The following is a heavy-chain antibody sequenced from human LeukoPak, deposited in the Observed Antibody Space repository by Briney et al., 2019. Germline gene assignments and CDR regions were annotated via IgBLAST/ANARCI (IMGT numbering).Heavy chain of an antibody. CDR1: GYTFTSYG. J-gene: IGHJ4*02. V-gene: IGHV1-18*01. Sequence: ASVKVSCKASGYTFTSYGISWVRQAPGQGLEWMGWISAYNGNTNFAQKLQDRVTMTTDTSTSTAYMELRSLRSDDTAVYYCARRSSGSLLSPFDYWGQGTLVTVSS. CDR2: ISAYNGNT. D-gene: IGHD1-26*01. CDR3: ARRSSGSLLSPFDY.